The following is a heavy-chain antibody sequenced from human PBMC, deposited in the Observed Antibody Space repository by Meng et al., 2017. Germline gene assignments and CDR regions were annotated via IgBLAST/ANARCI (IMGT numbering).Heavy chain of an antibody. J-gene: IGHJ5*02. CDR1: GGSFSCNY. CDR2: INHSGST. D-gene: IGHD6-6*01. CDR3: ARRRGGSSDWFDP. V-gene: IGHV4-34*01. Sequence: VLVQEGGEGLLKPSEVLSPSCSVDGGSFSCNYWSCILQPAGKGMEWNGEINHSGSTNYNPYLKSRVTITIDTSTNQFSLKLSSVSAEDTAVYYCARRRGGSSDWFDPWGQGTLVTVSS.